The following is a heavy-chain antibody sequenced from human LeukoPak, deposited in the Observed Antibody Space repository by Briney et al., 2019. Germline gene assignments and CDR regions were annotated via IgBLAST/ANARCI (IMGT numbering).Heavy chain of an antibody. CDR3: MTGDSSSWYYFDY. CDR2: INPNSGGT. V-gene: IGHV1-2*02. CDR1: GYTFTGYY. J-gene: IGHJ4*02. D-gene: IGHD6-13*01. Sequence: ASVKVSCKASGYTFTGYYMHWVRQAPGQGLEWMGWINPNSGGTNYAQKFQGRVTMTRDTSISTAYMELSRLRSDDTAVYYCMTGDSSSWYYFDYWGQGTLVTVSS.